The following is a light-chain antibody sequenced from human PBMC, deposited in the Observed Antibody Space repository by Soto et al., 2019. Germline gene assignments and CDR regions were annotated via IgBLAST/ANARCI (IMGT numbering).Light chain of an antibody. CDR2: EVS. J-gene: IGLJ2*01. V-gene: IGLV2-8*01. CDR1: SSDVGGYNY. CDR3: SSYAGTMV. Sequence: QSALTQPPSASGSPGQSVTISCTGTSSDVGGYNYVSWYQQHPGKAPKLMIYEVSKRPSGVPDRFSGSKSGNTASLTVSGLQAEDGADYYCSSYAGTMVFGGGTKLTVL.